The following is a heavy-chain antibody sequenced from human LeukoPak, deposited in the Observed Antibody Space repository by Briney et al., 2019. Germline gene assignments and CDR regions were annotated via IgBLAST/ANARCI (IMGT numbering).Heavy chain of an antibody. V-gene: IGHV3-33*01. J-gene: IGHJ6*02. CDR1: GFSFSNYG. CDR3: ARGVGNYYYYMNV. D-gene: IGHD3-10*01. Sequence: GGSLRLSCAASGFSFSNYGMHWVRQAPGKGLEWVAVIWYDGSNKYYADSVKGRFTISRDNSKNTVDLQMNSLRAEDTAGYYCARGVGNYYYYMNVWGQGTTVTVSS. CDR2: IWYDGSNK.